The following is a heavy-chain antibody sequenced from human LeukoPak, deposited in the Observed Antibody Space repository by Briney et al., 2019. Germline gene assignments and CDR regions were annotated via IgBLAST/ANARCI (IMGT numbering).Heavy chain of an antibody. CDR3: ARLLWFGDLDYFDY. Sequence: SETLSLTCAVSGYSISSGYYWGWIRQPPGKGLEWIGSIYHSGSTYYNPSLKSRVTISVDTSKNQFSLKLSSVTAADTAVYYCARLLWFGDLDYFDYWGQGTLVTVSS. D-gene: IGHD3-10*01. CDR1: GYSISSGYY. J-gene: IGHJ4*02. CDR2: IYHSGST. V-gene: IGHV4-38-2*01.